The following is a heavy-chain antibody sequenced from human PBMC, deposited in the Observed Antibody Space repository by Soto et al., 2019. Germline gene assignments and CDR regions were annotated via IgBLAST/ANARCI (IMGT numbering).Heavy chain of an antibody. V-gene: IGHV3-23*01. J-gene: IGHJ2*01. D-gene: IGHD3-10*01. Sequence: GASQRHSSAVSGLTLGRLARSWDRPAPRKGLDWDATIHGSGAITNYADCVGGRFTIFGDNSKDTMYLQLNPLRVEDTAVYYCAKDRGPGSSTNWCFEVWGRGNLV. CDR3: AKDRGPGSSTNWCFEV. CDR2: IHGSGAIT. CDR1: GLTLGRLA.